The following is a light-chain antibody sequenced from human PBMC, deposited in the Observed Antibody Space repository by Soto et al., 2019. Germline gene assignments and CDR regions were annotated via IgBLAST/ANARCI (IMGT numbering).Light chain of an antibody. J-gene: IGKJ1*01. Sequence: EIVMTQSPPSLSVTPGEPASISCRSSQSLLHSNGFQYLDWYLKKPGQSPQLLIYLGFNRASGVPDRFSGSGSGTDFTLKISRVEAEDVGIYFCMQPLEAPWTFGQGTKVEIK. V-gene: IGKV2-28*01. CDR2: LGF. CDR1: QSLLHSNGFQY. CDR3: MQPLEAPWT.